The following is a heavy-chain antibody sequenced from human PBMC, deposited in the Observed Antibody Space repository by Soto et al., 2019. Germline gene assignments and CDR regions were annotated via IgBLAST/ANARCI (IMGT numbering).Heavy chain of an antibody. J-gene: IGHJ4*02. D-gene: IGHD3-22*01. CDR3: ATTPGSSGPYYFDS. CDR2: IVPIFGSA. Sequence: RASVKVSFKASGGTLTSYAINWVRQAPGQGLEWMGGIVPIFGSANYAQKFQGRVTIAADESTSTAYMELSSLRSEDTAIYYCATTPGSSGPYYFDSWGQGTLVTVSS. CDR1: GGTLTSYA. V-gene: IGHV1-69*13.